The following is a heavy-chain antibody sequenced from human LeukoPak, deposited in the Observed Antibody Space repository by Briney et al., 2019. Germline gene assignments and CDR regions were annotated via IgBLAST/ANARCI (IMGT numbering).Heavy chain of an antibody. D-gene: IGHD6-19*01. CDR1: GFTFSSYS. V-gene: IGHV3-30*03. Sequence: PGGSLRLSCAASGFTFSSYSMNWVRQAPGRGLEWVAVISFDGSNKYFADSVDGRFAISRDDSKNTMTLYLNSLRVDDTAMYYCVRGSYSSGWYWYFDYWGQGTLVTVSS. CDR2: ISFDGSNK. CDR3: VRGSYSSGWYWYFDY. J-gene: IGHJ4*02.